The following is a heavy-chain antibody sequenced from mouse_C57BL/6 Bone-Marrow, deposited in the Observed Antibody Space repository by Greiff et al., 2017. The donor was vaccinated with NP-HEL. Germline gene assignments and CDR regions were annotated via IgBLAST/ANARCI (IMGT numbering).Heavy chain of an antibody. D-gene: IGHD1-1*01. V-gene: IGHV5-6*01. J-gene: IGHJ4*01. CDR1: GFTFSSYG. CDR3: ARRPVVATNYYAMDY. CDR2: ISSGGSYT. Sequence: EVQLQESGGDLVKPGGSLKLSCAASGFTFSSYGMSWVRQTPDKRLEWVATISSGGSYTYYTDSVKGRFPISRDHAKNTLYLQMSSLKSEDTAMYYCARRPVVATNYYAMDYWGQGTSVTVSS.